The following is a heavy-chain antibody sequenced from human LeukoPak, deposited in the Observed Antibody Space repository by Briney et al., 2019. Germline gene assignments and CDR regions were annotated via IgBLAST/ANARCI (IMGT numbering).Heavy chain of an antibody. CDR1: GGSISSGRHY. D-gene: IGHD2-2*01. J-gene: IGHJ4*02. CDR3: ARARIGYCSSATCYGGFYFDY. CDR2: IYISGSS. V-gene: IGHV4-61*02. Sequence: SQTLSLTCTVSGGSISSGRHYWSWIRQAAGKGLEWIGRIYISGSSNYNPSLKSRVTISVDTSKNQFSLKLSSVTAADTALYYCARARIGYCSSATCYGGFYFDYWGQGTLVTVSS.